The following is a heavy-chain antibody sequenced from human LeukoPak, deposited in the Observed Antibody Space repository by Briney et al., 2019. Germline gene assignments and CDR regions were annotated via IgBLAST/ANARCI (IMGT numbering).Heavy chain of an antibody. D-gene: IGHD6-13*01. CDR3: ARVGGRQQLTAYYYYMDV. Sequence: PSETLSLTCTVSGGSISSYYWSWIRQPAGKGLEWIGRIYTSGSTNYNPSLKSRVTMSVDTSKNQFSLKLSSVTAADTAVHYCARVGGRQQLTAYYYYMDVWGKGTTVTVSS. V-gene: IGHV4-4*07. CDR2: IYTSGST. CDR1: GGSISSYY. J-gene: IGHJ6*03.